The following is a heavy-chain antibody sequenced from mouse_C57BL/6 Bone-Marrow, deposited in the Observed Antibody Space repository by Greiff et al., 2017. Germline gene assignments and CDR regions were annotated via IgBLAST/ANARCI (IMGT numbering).Heavy chain of an antibody. V-gene: IGHV1-81*01. CDR2: IYPRSGNT. CDR3: ARGYYGSSPWFAY. CDR1: GYTFTSYG. Sequence: LQESGAELARPGASVKLSCKASGYTFTSYGISWVKQRTGQGLEWIGEIYPRSGNTYYNEKFKGKATLTADKSSSTAYMELRSLTSEDSAVSVCARGYYGSSPWFAYWGQGTLVTVYA. D-gene: IGHD1-1*01. J-gene: IGHJ3*01.